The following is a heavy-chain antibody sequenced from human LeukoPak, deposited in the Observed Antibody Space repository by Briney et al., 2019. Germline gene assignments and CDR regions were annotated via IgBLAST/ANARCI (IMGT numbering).Heavy chain of an antibody. CDR3: AVGPNKYDGGNSGSAWFDP. J-gene: IGHJ5*02. CDR2: MNPNSGNT. Sequence: GASVKVSCKASGYTFTSYDINWVRQAPGLGPEWMGWMNPNSGNTGYAQKFQGRVTMTRNTSISTAYLELSSLTSEDTAVYYCAVGPNKYDGGNSGSAWFDPWGQGSLVTVSS. D-gene: IGHD4-23*01. CDR1: GYTFTSYD. V-gene: IGHV1-8*01.